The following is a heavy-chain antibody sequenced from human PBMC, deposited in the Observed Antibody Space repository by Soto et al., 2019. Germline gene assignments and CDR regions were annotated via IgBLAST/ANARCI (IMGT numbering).Heavy chain of an antibody. Sequence: ASVKVSCKASGYTFTSYYMHWVRQAPGQGLEWKGIINPSDGSTIYAHMFQGRVTMTRDMSTSTVYMDLSSLSSEDTAVFFFARDLGITLVRGGPYNWFDPGGQGTLVPVSS. V-gene: IGHV1-46*01. J-gene: IGHJ5*02. CDR3: ARDLGITLVRGGPYNWFDP. CDR2: INPSDGST. D-gene: IGHD3-10*01. CDR1: GYTFTSYY.